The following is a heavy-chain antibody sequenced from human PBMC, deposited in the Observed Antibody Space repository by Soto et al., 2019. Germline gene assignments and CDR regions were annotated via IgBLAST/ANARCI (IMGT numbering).Heavy chain of an antibody. CDR3: AIYYGSGRYRDY. Sequence: QVQLVQSGAEVKKPGASVKVSCKASGYTFTSYAMHWVRQAPGQRLEWMGWINAGNGNTKYSQKFQGRVTITRDTSASTAYMELSSLRSEDTAVYYCAIYYGSGRYRDYWGQGTLVTVSS. J-gene: IGHJ4*02. V-gene: IGHV1-3*01. D-gene: IGHD3-10*01. CDR2: INAGNGNT. CDR1: GYTFTSYA.